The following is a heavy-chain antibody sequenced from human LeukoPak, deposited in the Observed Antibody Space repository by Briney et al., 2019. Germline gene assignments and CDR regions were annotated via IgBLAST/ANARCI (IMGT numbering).Heavy chain of an antibody. CDR3: ARDRDSGWYSSYYMDV. CDR2: IYTSGST. V-gene: IGHV4-61*02. CDR1: GGSISSGSYY. Sequence: SETLSPTCTVSGGSISSGSYYWSWIRQPAGKGLEWIGRIYTSGSTNYNPSLKSRVTISVDTSKNQFSLKLSSVTAADTAVYYCARDRDSGWYSSYYMDVWGKGTTVTVSS. J-gene: IGHJ6*03. D-gene: IGHD6-19*01.